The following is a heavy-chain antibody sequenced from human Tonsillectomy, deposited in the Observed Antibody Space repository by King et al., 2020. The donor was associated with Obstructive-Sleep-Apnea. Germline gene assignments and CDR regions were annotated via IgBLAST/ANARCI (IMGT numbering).Heavy chain of an antibody. CDR2: INPNSGGT. V-gene: IGHV1-2*02. D-gene: IGHD3-10*01. CDR1: GYTFTGYY. CDR3: ARSYDSGSTKADY. J-gene: IGHJ4*02. Sequence: VQLVESGAEVKKPGASVKVSCKASGYTFTGYYIHWVRQAPGQGLEWIGWINPNSGGTNYAQKFQGRVTMTRDTSISTAYMELSRLRSDDTAVYYCARSYDSGSTKADYWGQGTLVTVSS.